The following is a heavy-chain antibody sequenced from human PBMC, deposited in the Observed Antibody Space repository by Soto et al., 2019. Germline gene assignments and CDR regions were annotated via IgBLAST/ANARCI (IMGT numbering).Heavy chain of an antibody. Sequence: EVQLLESGGGLVQPGGSLRLSCAASGFIFRSYAMNWVRQAPGKGLERVSGISGSGDSTYYADAVKGRFTISRDNSKNTLFLQMTRLRDDNGAVYYCAKAGLGGFRGWDTFTCFDSWGQGILVTVSS. V-gene: IGHV3-23*01. CDR2: ISGSGDST. D-gene: IGHD5-18*01. J-gene: IGHJ5*01. CDR3: AKAGLGGFRGWDTFTCFDS. CDR1: GFIFRSYA.